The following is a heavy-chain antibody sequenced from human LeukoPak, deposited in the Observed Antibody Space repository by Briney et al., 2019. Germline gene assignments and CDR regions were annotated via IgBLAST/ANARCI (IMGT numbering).Heavy chain of an antibody. Sequence: PGRSLRLSCAASGLTFSSYAIHWVRQAPGKGLEWVTMISYDGNNKYYADSVKGRFTISRDNSKNTLYLQMNSLRPEDTAVYYCARERTGWYFDYWGQGALVTVSS. CDR2: ISYDGNNK. J-gene: IGHJ4*02. D-gene: IGHD3/OR15-3a*01. V-gene: IGHV3-30-3*01. CDR3: ARERTGWYFDY. CDR1: GLTFSSYA.